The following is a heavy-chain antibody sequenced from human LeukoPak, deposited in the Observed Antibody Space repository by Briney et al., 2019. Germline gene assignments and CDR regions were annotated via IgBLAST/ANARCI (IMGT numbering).Heavy chain of an antibody. V-gene: IGHV1-8*01. CDR1: VYTFTSYD. D-gene: IGHD3/OR15-3a*01. CDR2: MNPNSCNT. Sequence: ASVKVSCKASVYTFTSYDINWVRQATGQGREWMGWMNPNSCNTGYAQKLQGRVTMTKNTSITTAYMDVSSLRAEDAAVYYCARALSWTTESYYYMDVWGKGTTVSVSS. CDR3: ARALSWTTESYYYMDV. J-gene: IGHJ6*03.